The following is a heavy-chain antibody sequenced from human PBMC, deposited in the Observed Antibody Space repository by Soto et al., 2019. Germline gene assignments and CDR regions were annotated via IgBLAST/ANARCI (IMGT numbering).Heavy chain of an antibody. CDR3: ARFPYSSSIYYYYMDV. Sequence: SETLSLTCAVYGGSFSGYYWSWIRQPPGKGLEWIGEINHSGSTNYNPSLKSRVTISVDTSKNQFSLKLSSVTAADTAVYYCARFPYSSSIYYYYMDVWGKGTTVTVSS. J-gene: IGHJ6*03. D-gene: IGHD6-6*01. V-gene: IGHV4-34*01. CDR2: INHSGST. CDR1: GGSFSGYY.